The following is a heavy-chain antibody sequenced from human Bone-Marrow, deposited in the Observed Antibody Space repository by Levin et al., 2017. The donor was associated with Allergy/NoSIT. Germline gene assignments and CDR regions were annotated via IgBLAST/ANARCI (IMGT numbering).Heavy chain of an antibody. CDR1: GSTFSNAW. V-gene: IGHV3-15*01. CDR3: TTYSSSWYYFDY. Sequence: GGSLRLSCAASGSTFSNAWMSWARQAPGKGLEWVGRIKSSTDGGTTEYAAPVKGRFSISRDDSKNTLYLQMNSLKTEDTAVYFCTTYSSSWYYFDYWGQGTLVTVSS. D-gene: IGHD6-13*01. CDR2: IKSSTDGGTT. J-gene: IGHJ4*02.